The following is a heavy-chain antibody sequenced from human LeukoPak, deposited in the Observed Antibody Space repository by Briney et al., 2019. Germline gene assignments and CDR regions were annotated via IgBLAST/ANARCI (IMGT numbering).Heavy chain of an antibody. V-gene: IGHV1-8*01. D-gene: IGHD5-18*01. CDR2: MNPNSGNT. Sequence: GSVKVSCKASGYTFTSYDINWVRQATGQGLERMGWMNPNSGNTGYAQKFQGRVTMTRNTSISTAYMELSSLRSEDTAVYYCARTRTRGYSYGFGYWGQGTLVTVSS. J-gene: IGHJ4*02. CDR3: ARTRTRGYSYGFGY. CDR1: GYTFTSYD.